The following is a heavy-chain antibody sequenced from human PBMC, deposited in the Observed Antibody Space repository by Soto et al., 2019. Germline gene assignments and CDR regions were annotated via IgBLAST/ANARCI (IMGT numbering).Heavy chain of an antibody. CDR2: ISSSGSTI. J-gene: IGHJ4*02. V-gene: IGHV3-11*01. D-gene: IGHD2-2*01. CDR3: APLTPTNRVVPAAFDY. Sequence: GGSLRLSCAASGFTFSDYYMSWIRQAPGKGLEWVSYISSSGSTIYYADSVKGRFTISRDNAKNSLYLQMNSLRAEDTALYYCAPLTPTNRVVPAAFDYWGQGTLVTVS. CDR1: GFTFSDYY.